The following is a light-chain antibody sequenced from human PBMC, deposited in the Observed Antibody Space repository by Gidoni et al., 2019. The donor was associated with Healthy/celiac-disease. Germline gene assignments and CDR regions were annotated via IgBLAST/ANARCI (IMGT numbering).Light chain of an antibody. CDR1: SSDVGGYNY. CDR3: SSYTSSSTLVV. J-gene: IGLJ2*01. V-gene: IGLV2-14*01. Sequence: QPALTPPASVSGSPGQSFTISCTGTSSDVGGYNYVSWYQQHPGKAPKLMIYDVSNRPSGVSNRFSGSKSGNTASLTISGLQAEDEADYYCSSYTSSSTLVVFGGGTKLTVL. CDR2: DVS.